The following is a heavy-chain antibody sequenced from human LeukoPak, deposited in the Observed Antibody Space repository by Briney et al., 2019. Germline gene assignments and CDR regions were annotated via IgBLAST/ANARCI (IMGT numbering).Heavy chain of an antibody. V-gene: IGHV3-30*18. CDR1: GFTFSSYG. J-gene: IGHJ4*02. Sequence: PGRSLRLSCAASGFTFSSYGMHWVRQAPGKGLEWVAVISYDGSNKYYADSVKGRFTISRDNSKNTLYLQMNSLRAEDTAVYYCAKDLLLDYWGQGTLVTDSS. CDR3: AKDLLLDY. CDR2: ISYDGSNK.